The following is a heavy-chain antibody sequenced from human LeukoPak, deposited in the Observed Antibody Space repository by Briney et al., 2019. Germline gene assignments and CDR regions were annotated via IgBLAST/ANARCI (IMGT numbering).Heavy chain of an antibody. Sequence: SETLSLTCAVSGGSISSGGYSWSWIRQPPGKGLEWIGYIYHSGSTYYNPSLKSRVTISVDRSKNQFSLKLSSVTAADTAVYYCARGGYSDNWNDFDYWGQGPWSPSPQ. CDR2: IYHSGST. CDR1: GGSISSGGYS. V-gene: IGHV4-30-2*01. J-gene: IGHJ4*02. D-gene: IGHD1-1*01. CDR3: ARGGYSDNWNDFDY.